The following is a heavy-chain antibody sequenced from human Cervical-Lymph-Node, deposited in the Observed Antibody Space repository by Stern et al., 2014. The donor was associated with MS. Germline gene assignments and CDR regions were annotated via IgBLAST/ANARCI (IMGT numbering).Heavy chain of an antibody. D-gene: IGHD6-19*01. V-gene: IGHV3-21*01. Sequence: EAQLVESGGGLVKPGGSLRLSCAASGFAFNTYIMNWVRPAPGKGLEWVSSITSSSAYIYYADSVRGRFTISRDNARNSLYLQMNSLSADDTAVYYCARTSSGWYSGWFDPWGQGTLVTVSS. J-gene: IGHJ5*02. CDR2: ITSSSAYI. CDR3: ARTSSGWYSGWFDP. CDR1: GFAFNTYI.